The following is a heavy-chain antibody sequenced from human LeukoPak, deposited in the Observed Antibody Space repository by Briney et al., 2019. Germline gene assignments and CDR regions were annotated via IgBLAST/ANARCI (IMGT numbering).Heavy chain of an antibody. CDR3: AKYDDSSGYYRRAPPGAFDI. D-gene: IGHD3-22*01. CDR1: GFTFSSYA. V-gene: IGHV3-23*01. CDR2: ISGSGGST. J-gene: IGHJ3*02. Sequence: GGSLRLSCAASGFTFSSYAMSWVRQAPGKGLEWVSLISGSGGSTYYADSVKGRFTISRDNAKNSLYLQMNSLRAEDTAVYYCAKYDDSSGYYRRAPPGAFDIWGQGTMVTVSS.